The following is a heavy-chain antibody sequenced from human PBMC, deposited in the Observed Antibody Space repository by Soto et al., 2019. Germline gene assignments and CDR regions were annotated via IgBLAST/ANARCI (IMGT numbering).Heavy chain of an antibody. CDR1: SGYISSSNW. CDR2: IYHSGST. D-gene: IGHD1-1*01. CDR3: ARDSQLGHTGTTRSFDY. V-gene: IGHV4-4*02. Sequence: SETLSLTCAVSSGYISSSNWWSWVRQPPGKGLEWIGEIYHSGSTNYNPSLKSRVTISVDKSKNQFSLKLSSVTAADTAVYYCARDSQLGHTGTTRSFDYWGQGTLVTVSS. J-gene: IGHJ4*02.